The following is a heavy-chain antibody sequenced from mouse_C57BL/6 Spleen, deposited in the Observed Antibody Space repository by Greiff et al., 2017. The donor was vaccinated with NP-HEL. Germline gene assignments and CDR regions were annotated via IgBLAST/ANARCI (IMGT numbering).Heavy chain of an antibody. CDR1: GYTFTSYW. CDR3: ARGYGSSYGDWYFDV. D-gene: IGHD1-1*01. Sequence: QVQLKQPGAELVRPGTSVKLSCKASGYTFTSYWMHWVKQRPGQGLEWIGVIDPSDSYTNYNQKFKGKATLTVDTSSSTAYMQLSSLTSEDSAVYYCARGYGSSYGDWYFDVWGTGTTVTVSS. V-gene: IGHV1-59*01. CDR2: IDPSDSYT. J-gene: IGHJ1*03.